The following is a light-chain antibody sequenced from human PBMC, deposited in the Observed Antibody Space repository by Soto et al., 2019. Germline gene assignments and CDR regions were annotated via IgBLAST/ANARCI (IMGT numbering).Light chain of an antibody. CDR1: SRDVGSYNY. V-gene: IGLV2-14*03. CDR3: SSYSNSTTLYV. Sequence: QSVLTQPASVSGSPGQSITISCTGTSRDVGSYNYVSWYQHHPGKVPKLVIYDVSKRPSGVSDRFSGSKSGNTASLTISGLQAEDEADYYCSSYSNSTTLYVFGTGTKVTVL. J-gene: IGLJ1*01. CDR2: DVS.